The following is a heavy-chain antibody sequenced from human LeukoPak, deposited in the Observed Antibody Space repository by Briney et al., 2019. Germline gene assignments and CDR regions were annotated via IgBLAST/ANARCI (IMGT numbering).Heavy chain of an antibody. CDR2: ISSSSSYI. CDR3: ASSSSWYVEGYYFDY. CDR1: GFTFSSYS. V-gene: IGHV3-21*01. Sequence: PGGSLRLSCAASGFTFSSYSMNWVRQAPGKGLEWVSSISSSSSYIYYADSVKGRFTISRDNAKNSLYLQMNSLRAEDTAVYYCASSSSWYVEGYYFDYWGQGTLVTVSS. J-gene: IGHJ4*02. D-gene: IGHD6-13*01.